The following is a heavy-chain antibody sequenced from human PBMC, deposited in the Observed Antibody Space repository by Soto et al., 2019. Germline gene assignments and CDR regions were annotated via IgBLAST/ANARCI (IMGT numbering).Heavy chain of an antibody. CDR1: GFTFSSYG. Sequence: QVQLVESGGGVVQPGRSLRLSCAASGFTFSSYGMHWVRQAPGKGLEWVAVISYDGSNKYYADSVKGRFTISRDNSKNTLYLQMTSLRAEDTAVYYCAKDRTAGKPEYYFDYWGQGTLVTVSS. CDR3: AKDRTAGKPEYYFDY. D-gene: IGHD6-19*01. V-gene: IGHV3-30*18. J-gene: IGHJ4*02. CDR2: ISYDGSNK.